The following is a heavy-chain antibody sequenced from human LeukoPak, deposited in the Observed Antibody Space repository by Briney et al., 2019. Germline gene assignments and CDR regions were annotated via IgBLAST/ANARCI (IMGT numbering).Heavy chain of an antibody. CDR2: IYYSGST. CDR3: AREVVAAPPRYSDY. J-gene: IGHJ4*02. D-gene: IGHD2-15*01. V-gene: IGHV4-39*02. Sequence: SVALSLTCTVSGGSISSSSYYWGWIRQPPGKGLEWIGSIYYSGSTYYNPSLKSRVTISVDTSKNQFSLKLSSVTAADTAVYYCAREVVAAPPRYSDYCGQGTLVTVSS. CDR1: GGSISSSSYY.